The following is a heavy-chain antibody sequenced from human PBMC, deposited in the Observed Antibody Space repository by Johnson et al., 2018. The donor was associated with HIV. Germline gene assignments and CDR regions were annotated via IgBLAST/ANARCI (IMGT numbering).Heavy chain of an antibody. CDR3: ATRKAILTGYDAFDI. Sequence: VQLVESGGGLVQPGGSLRLSCAASGFTVSSNYMTWVRQAPGKGLEWVSVIYSGGSTYYADSVKGRFTISRDNAKNSLYLQMNSLRPEDTALYYCATRKAILTGYDAFDIWGQGTMVTVSS. CDR2: IYSGGST. D-gene: IGHD3-9*01. V-gene: IGHV3-66*02. J-gene: IGHJ3*02. CDR1: GFTVSSNY.